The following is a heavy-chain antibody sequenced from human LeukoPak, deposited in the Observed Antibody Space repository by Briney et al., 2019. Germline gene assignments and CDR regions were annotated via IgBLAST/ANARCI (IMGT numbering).Heavy chain of an antibody. V-gene: IGHV1-18*01. J-gene: IGHJ4*02. CDR3: ARSDISIVRGAMV. Sequence: GASVEVSCKASGYTFTTYVISWVRQAPGQGLEWMGWISGYNGNTNYAQKFQGRITMTTETSTSTAYMELRSLTSADTAVYYCARSDISIVRGAMVWGQGTLVIAS. CDR2: ISGYNGNT. CDR1: GYTFTTYV. D-gene: IGHD3-10*01.